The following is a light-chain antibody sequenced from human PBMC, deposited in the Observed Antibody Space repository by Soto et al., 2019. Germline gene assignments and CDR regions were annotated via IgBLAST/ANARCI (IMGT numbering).Light chain of an antibody. CDR2: KAS. Sequence: DCQGTQSPSTLSASVGDRVTITCRASQNIYTWLAWYQQKPGIAPKLLIHKASTLESGVPSRFSGSGYGTEFTLTISGLQPEDSATYYCQQYERYPPFGQGTKADVK. J-gene: IGKJ1*01. CDR1: QNIYTW. CDR3: QQYERYPP. V-gene: IGKV1-5*03.